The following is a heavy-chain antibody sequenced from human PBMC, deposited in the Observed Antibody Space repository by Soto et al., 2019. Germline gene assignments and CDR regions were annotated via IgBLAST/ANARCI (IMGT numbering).Heavy chain of an antibody. J-gene: IGHJ3*02. V-gene: IGHV4-39*01. CDR1: GDSMPGSNPR. D-gene: IGHD2-21*01. CDR2: VYYGGAIFYSGNI. Sequence: ECRSLTFSVSGDSMPGSNPRWGWSRQPPGKGLECSGSVYYGGAIFYSGNIYYNPSLKSRVTISVDTSKNKFSLRLRSVTAADTGVYYCVRYDRINMKPYSPEGFHTWGQRTLVTGSS. CDR3: VRYDRINMKPYSPEGFHT.